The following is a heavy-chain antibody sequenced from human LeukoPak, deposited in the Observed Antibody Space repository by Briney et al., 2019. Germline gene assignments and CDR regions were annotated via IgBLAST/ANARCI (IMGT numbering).Heavy chain of an antibody. CDR3: ASLSRGDGRGPDY. V-gene: IGHV1-69*04. CDR2: IIPILGIA. Sequence: SVKVSCKASGGTFSSYAISWVRRAPGQGLEWMGRIIPILGIANYAQKFQGRVTITADKSTSTAYMELSSLRSEDTAVYYCASLSRGDGRGPDYWGQGTLVTVSS. J-gene: IGHJ4*02. D-gene: IGHD3-22*01. CDR1: GGTFSSYA.